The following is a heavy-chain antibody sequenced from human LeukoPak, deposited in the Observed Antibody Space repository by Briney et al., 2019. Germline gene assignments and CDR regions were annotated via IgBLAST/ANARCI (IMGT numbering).Heavy chain of an antibody. CDR3: ARVPYGYNLYFDY. D-gene: IGHD5-24*01. CDR2: IYFSGST. J-gene: IGHJ4*02. V-gene: IGHV4-31*03. CDR1: GGSISSGGNY. Sequence: SESLSLTCTVSGGSISSGGNYWSWLRQHPGKGLEWISYIYFSGSTYYNPSLKSRGTISVDTSKSQFSLELSAVTAADTAVYYCARVPYGYNLYFDYWGQGTLVTVSS.